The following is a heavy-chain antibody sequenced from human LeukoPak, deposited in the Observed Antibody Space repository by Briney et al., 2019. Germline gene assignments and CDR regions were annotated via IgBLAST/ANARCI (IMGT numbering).Heavy chain of an antibody. D-gene: IGHD4-17*01. V-gene: IGHV4-34*01. Sequence: SETLSLTCAVYGGSFSGYYWSWIRQPPGRGLEWIGEINHSGSTNYNPSLKSRVTISVDTSKNQLSLKLSSVTAADTAVYYCARGPSKFDYGYYCYMDVWGKGTTVTVSS. CDR3: ARGPSKFDYGYYCYMDV. CDR2: INHSGST. CDR1: GGSFSGYY. J-gene: IGHJ6*03.